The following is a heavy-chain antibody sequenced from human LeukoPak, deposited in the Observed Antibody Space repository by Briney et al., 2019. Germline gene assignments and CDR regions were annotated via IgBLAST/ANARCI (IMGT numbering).Heavy chain of an antibody. Sequence: GSLRLSCAASGFTVSSNYMSWIRQPPGKGLEWIGYIYYSGSTNYNPSLKSRVTISVDTSKNQFSLKLSSVTAADTAVYYCARDNQVSIDYWGQGTLVTVSS. CDR1: GFTVSSNY. CDR3: ARDNQVSIDY. J-gene: IGHJ4*02. CDR2: IYYSGST. V-gene: IGHV4-59*02.